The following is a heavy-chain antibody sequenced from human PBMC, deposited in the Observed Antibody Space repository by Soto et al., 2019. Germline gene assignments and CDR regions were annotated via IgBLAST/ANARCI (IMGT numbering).Heavy chain of an antibody. J-gene: IGHJ5*02. CDR3: VRRHVSATGIDWFDP. CDR2: INAANGDT. D-gene: IGHD6-13*01. CDR1: GYTFTSYG. V-gene: IGHV1-3*01. Sequence: GASVKVSCKASGYTFTSYGIHWVRQAPGRRLEWMGWINAANGDTKYSPKFQGRVTITRDTSASTAYMELSSLRSEDTAVYYCVRRHVSATGIDWFDPWGQGTLVTV.